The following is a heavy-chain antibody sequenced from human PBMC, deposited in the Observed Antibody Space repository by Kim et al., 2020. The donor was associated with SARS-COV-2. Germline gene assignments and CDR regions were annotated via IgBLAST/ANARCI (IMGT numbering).Heavy chain of an antibody. Sequence: AGSVKGRFTISRDNAKNSLYLQMNSLRAEDTAVYYCARDRGSGSYYWVTYWGQGTLVTVSS. CDR3: ARDRGSGSYYWVTY. J-gene: IGHJ4*02. D-gene: IGHD1-26*01. V-gene: IGHV3-11*06.